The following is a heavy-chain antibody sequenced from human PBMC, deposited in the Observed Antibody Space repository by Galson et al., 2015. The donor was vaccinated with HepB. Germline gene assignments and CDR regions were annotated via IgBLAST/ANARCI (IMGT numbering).Heavy chain of an antibody. CDR2: IRGSGGST. V-gene: IGHV3-23*01. J-gene: IGHJ4*02. CDR3: AKEPGRGIPGYI. CDR1: GFTFSSYA. Sequence: SLRLSCAASGFTFSSYAMSWVRQAPGKGLEWVSGIRGSGGSTYYADTVKGRFTISRDNSKNTLYLQMNSLRSEDTAVYYCAKEPGRGIPGYIWGQGTLVTVSS. D-gene: IGHD1-1*01.